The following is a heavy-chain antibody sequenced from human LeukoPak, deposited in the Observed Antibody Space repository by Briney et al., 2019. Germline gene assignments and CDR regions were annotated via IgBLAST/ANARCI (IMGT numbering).Heavy chain of an antibody. J-gene: IGHJ4*02. Sequence: ASVEVSCKASGYTFTSYGISWVRQAPGQGLEWMGWISAYNGNTNYAQKLQGRVTMTTDTSTSTAYMELRSLRSDDTAVYYCARVPRPSSGWYYFDYWGQGTLVTVSS. V-gene: IGHV1-18*01. CDR3: ARVPRPSSGWYYFDY. CDR1: GYTFTSYG. CDR2: ISAYNGNT. D-gene: IGHD6-19*01.